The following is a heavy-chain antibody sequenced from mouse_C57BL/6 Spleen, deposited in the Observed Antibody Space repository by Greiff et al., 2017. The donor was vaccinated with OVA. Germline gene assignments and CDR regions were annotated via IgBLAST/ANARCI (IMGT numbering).Heavy chain of an antibody. CDR3: TRYRYYGSSYNYFDY. D-gene: IGHD1-1*01. CDR2: INPNNGGT. V-gene: IGHV1-26*01. J-gene: IGHJ2*01. CDR1: GYTFTDYY. Sequence: EVQLQQSGPELVKPGASVKISCKASGYTFTDYYMNWVKQSHGKSLEWIGDINPNNGGTSYNQKFKGKATLTVDKSSSTAYMERRSLTSEDSAVYYCTRYRYYGSSYNYFDYWGQGTTLTVSS.